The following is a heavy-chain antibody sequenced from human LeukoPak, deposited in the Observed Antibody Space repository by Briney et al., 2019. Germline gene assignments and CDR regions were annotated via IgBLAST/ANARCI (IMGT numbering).Heavy chain of an antibody. CDR3: ARSMATTNYYFDY. V-gene: IGHV1-69*04. D-gene: IGHD1-1*01. J-gene: IGHJ4*02. CDR1: GGTFSSYA. CDR2: IIPILGIA. Sequence: ASVKVSCKASGGTFSSYAISWVRQAPGQGLEWMGRIIPILGIANYAQKFQGRVTITADKSTSTAYMELSSLRSEDTAVYYCARSMATTNYYFDYWGQGTQVTVSS.